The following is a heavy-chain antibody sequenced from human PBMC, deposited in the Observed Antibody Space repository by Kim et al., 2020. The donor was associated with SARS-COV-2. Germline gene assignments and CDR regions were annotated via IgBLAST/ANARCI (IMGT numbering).Heavy chain of an antibody. CDR1: GGSISSYY. Sequence: SETLSLTCTVSGGSISSYYWSWIRQPPGKGLEWIGYIYYRGSTNYNPSLKSRVTISVDTSKNQFSLKLSSVTAADTAVYYCARDLGYNWNYYYYYGMDVWGQGTTVTVSS. D-gene: IGHD1-20*01. CDR3: ARDLGYNWNYYYYYGMDV. J-gene: IGHJ6*02. V-gene: IGHV4-59*01. CDR2: IYYRGST.